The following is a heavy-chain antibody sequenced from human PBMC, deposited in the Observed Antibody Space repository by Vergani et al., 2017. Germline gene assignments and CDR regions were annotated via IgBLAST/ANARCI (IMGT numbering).Heavy chain of an antibody. CDR1: GFTFSSYW. V-gene: IGHV3-74*01. CDR2: INSDGSST. Sequence: EVQLVESGGGLVQPGGSLRLSCAASGFTFSSYWMHWVRQAPGKGLVWVSRINSDGSSTSYADSVKGRFTISRDNAKNTLYLQMNSLRAEDTAVYYCARAVTGKNVDTARGYYYYGMDVWCQGTTVTVSS. J-gene: IGHJ6*02. CDR3: ARAVTGKNVDTARGYYYYGMDV. D-gene: IGHD5-18*01.